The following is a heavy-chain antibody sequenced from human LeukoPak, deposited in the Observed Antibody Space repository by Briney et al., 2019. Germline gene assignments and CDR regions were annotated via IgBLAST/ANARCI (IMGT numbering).Heavy chain of an antibody. CDR1: GFTFSDYY. J-gene: IGHJ3*02. Sequence: GGSLRLSCAASGFTFSDYYMSWIRQAPGKGLEWVSYISSSGSTIYYADSVKGRFTISRDNAKNSLYLQMNSLRAEDTAVYYCARDVRACTSCYAAFDIWGQGTMVTVSS. D-gene: IGHD2-2*01. V-gene: IGHV3-11*01. CDR2: ISSSGSTI. CDR3: ARDVRACTSCYAAFDI.